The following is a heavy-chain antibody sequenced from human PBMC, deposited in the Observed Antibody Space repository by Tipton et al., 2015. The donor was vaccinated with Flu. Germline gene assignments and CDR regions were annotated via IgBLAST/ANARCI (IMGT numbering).Heavy chain of an antibody. J-gene: IGHJ4*02. Sequence: GSLRLSCAVSGDSISSDYYWGWIRQFPGKRLEWIGTVSRTGSTIYNPSLKSRVTISIDTSKNQFSLQLTSVTAADTAMYYCARDPSLGMPDYFDYWGQGTLVTASS. D-gene: IGHD2-2*01. CDR3: ARDPSLGMPDYFDY. CDR1: GDSISSDYY. V-gene: IGHV4-38-2*02. CDR2: VSRTGST.